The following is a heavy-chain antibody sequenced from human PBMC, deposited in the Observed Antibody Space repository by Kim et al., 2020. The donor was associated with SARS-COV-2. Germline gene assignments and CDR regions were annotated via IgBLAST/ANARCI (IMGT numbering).Heavy chain of an antibody. CDR3: ARVAFRGVADYYYYGMDV. CDR2: IYYSGST. V-gene: IGHV4-39*01. J-gene: IGHJ6*02. CDR1: GGSISSSSYY. D-gene: IGHD3-10*01. Sequence: SETLSLTCTVSGGSISSSSYYWGWIRQPPGKGLEWIGSIYYSGSTYYNPSLKSRVTISVDTSKNQFSLKLSSVTAADTAVYYCARVAFRGVADYYYYGMDVWGQGPRSPSP.